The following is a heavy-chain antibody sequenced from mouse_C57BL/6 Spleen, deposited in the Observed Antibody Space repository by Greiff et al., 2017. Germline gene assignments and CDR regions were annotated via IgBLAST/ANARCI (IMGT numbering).Heavy chain of an antibody. Sequence: VKLMESGPGLVAPSQSLSITCTVSGFSLTSYGVSWVRQPPGKGLEWLGVIWGDGSRNYPSALISRLSISKDNSKSQVFLKLNSLQTDDTTTYYCAKRELGQKAMDDWGQGTSVTAAS. CDR1: GFSLTSYG. V-gene: IGHV2-3*01. D-gene: IGHD4-1*01. J-gene: IGHJ4*01. CDR2: IWGDGSR. CDR3: AKRELGQKAMDD.